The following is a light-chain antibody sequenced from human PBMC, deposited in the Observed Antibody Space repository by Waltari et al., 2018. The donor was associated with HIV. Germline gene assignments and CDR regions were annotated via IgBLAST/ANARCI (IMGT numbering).Light chain of an antibody. CDR1: QGISSY. J-gene: IGKJ1*01. CDR2: AAS. Sequence: DTQLTQSPSFLSASIGDRVTITCRASQGISSYLVWYQQNPGKAPKLLIYAASTLQSGVPSRFSGSGSGTEFTLTISSLQPEDFAIYYCQQLNSYPWTFGQGTKVEIK. CDR3: QQLNSYPWT. V-gene: IGKV1-9*01.